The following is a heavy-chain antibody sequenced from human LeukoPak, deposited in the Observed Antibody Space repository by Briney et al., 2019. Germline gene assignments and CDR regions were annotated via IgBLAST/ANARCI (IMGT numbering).Heavy chain of an antibody. D-gene: IGHD3-22*01. CDR1: GGTFSSYA. CDR3: ARDPSYYYDSSGYYYRGDGDAFDI. CDR2: IIPIFGTA. J-gene: IGHJ3*02. V-gene: IGHV1-69*13. Sequence: GASVKVSCKASGGTFSSYAISWVRQAPGQGLEWMGGIIPIFGTANYAQKFQGRVTITADESTSTAYMELSSLRSEDTAVYYCARDPSYYYDSSGYYYRGDGDAFDIWGQGTMVTVSS.